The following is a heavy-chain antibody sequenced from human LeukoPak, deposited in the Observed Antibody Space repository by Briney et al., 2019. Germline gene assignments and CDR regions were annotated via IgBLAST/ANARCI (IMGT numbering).Heavy chain of an antibody. CDR2: INHSGST. J-gene: IGHJ5*02. Sequence: SETLSLTCAVYGGSFSGYYWSWIRQPPGKGLEWIGEINHSGSTNYNPSLKSRVTISVDTSKNQFSLKLSSVTAADTAVYYCARGENILTCYYNGGWFDPWGQGTLVTVSS. D-gene: IGHD3-9*01. V-gene: IGHV4-34*01. CDR3: ARGENILTCYYNGGWFDP. CDR1: GGSFSGYY.